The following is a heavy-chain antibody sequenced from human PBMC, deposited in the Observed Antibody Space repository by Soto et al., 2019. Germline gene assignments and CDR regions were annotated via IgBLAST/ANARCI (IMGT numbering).Heavy chain of an antibody. V-gene: IGHV1-8*01. Sequence: QAHLEQSGAEVKRPGASVKVSCKASGYTFSDFDINWLRQASGQGPEWMGWMNAKSGDTFFAQRFQGKFNMTWDTSLSTPYMAVGSLPSDDTAMYYCARGNPFNYAGFDVWGQGTTVAVSS. J-gene: IGHJ6*02. CDR3: ARGNPFNYAGFDV. D-gene: IGHD3-16*01. CDR2: MNAKSGDT. CDR1: GYTFSDFD.